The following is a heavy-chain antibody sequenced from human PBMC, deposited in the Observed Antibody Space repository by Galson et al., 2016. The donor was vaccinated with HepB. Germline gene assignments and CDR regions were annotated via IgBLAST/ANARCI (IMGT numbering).Heavy chain of an antibody. CDR3: ATIPEYCSGGACYSLDY. Sequence: SLRLSCAASGFTFSHYSMNWVRQAPGKGLEWVSYISGSSGTIHYTDSVKGRFTISRDNARNSLCLQMNSLRAEDTAVYYCATIPEYCSGGACYSLDYWGQGTLVTVSS. J-gene: IGHJ4*02. D-gene: IGHD2-15*01. CDR2: ISGSSGTI. CDR1: GFTFSHYS. V-gene: IGHV3-48*01.